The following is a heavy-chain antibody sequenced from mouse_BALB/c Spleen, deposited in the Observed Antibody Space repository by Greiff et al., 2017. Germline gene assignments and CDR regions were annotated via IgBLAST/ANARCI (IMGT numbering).Heavy chain of an antibody. V-gene: IGHV1S22*01. CDR3: ARNRYEAAMDY. Sequence: LQQPGSELVRPGASVKLSCKASGYTFTSYWMHWVKQRHGQGLEWIGNIYPGSGSTNYDEKFKSKGTLTVDNSSSTAYMELRSLTSEDSAVYYCARNRYEAAMDYWGQGTSVTVSS. J-gene: IGHJ4*01. D-gene: IGHD2-14*01. CDR2: IYPGSGST. CDR1: GYTFTSYW.